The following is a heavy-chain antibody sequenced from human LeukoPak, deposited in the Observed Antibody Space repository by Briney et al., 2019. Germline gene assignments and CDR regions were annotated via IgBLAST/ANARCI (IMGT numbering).Heavy chain of an antibody. CDR2: IKPDGSNT. CDR3: VAPFY. V-gene: IGHV3-7*05. Sequence: PGGSLRLSCAASEFTFNSFWMNWVRQAPGKGLEWVANIKPDGSNTYYVGAVKGRFTISRDSAKNSLYLQMNTLRAEDTAVYYCVAPFYWGQGTLVTVSS. CDR1: EFTFNSFW. J-gene: IGHJ4*02.